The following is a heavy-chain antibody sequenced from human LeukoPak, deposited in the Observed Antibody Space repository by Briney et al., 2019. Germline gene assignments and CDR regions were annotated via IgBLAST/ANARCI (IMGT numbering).Heavy chain of an antibody. D-gene: IGHD3-22*01. J-gene: IGHJ4*02. Sequence: SQTLSLTCTVSGGSISSGDYYWSWIRQPPGKGLEWIGYIYYSGSTYYNPSLKSRVTISVDTSKNQFSLKLSSVTAADTAVYYCARIMYYYDSSGCLDYWGQGTLVTVSS. CDR3: ARIMYYYDSSGCLDY. CDR1: GGSISSGDYY. CDR2: IYYSGST. V-gene: IGHV4-30-4*01.